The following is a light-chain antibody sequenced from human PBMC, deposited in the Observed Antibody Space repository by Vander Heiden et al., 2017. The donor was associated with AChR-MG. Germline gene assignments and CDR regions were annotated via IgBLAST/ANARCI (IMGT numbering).Light chain of an antibody. CDR2: YDS. Sequence: SSVLTQPPSVSVAPGKTASITWWGDNLGRKNVHWYQQKPGQAPVFVLFYDSDRPSGIPERFSGSDSGNAATLTISRVEAGDEADYYCQIWDTGSDHPVFGGGTKLTVL. CDR3: QIWDTGSDHPV. V-gene: IGLV3-21*04. J-gene: IGLJ2*01. CDR1: NLGRKN.